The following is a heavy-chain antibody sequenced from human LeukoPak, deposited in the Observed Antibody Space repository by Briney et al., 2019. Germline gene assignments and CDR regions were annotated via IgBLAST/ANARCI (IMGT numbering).Heavy chain of an antibody. CDR3: ASGSLGDGYGVGDYYQYMDV. J-gene: IGHJ6*03. D-gene: IGHD5-24*01. V-gene: IGHV1-69*05. CDR2: IMPLFGTA. CDR1: GGTFNSYA. Sequence: ASVKISCKASGGTFNSYAISWVRQAPGQGLEWMGGIMPLFGTANYAQEFQGRVTFTTDESASTAYMEVSSLRSEDTAVYYCASGSLGDGYGVGDYYQYMDVWGKGTTVTVSS.